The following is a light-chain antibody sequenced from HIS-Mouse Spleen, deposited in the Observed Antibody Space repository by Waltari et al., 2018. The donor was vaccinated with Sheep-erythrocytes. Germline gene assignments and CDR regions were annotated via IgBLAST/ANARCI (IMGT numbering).Light chain of an antibody. CDR1: QSVSSSY. CDR3: QQYGSSPWT. Sequence: EIVLTQSPGTLFLSPGERATPSCRASQSVSSSYLAWYQQKPGQAPRPLIYGASSRATGIPDRFSGSGSGTDFTLTISRLEPEDFAVYYCQQYGSSPWTFGQGTKVEIK. J-gene: IGKJ1*01. V-gene: IGKV3-20*01. CDR2: GAS.